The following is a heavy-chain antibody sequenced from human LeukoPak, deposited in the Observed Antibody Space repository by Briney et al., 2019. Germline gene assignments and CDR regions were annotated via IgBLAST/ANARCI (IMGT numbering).Heavy chain of an antibody. Sequence: SETLSLTCTVSGGSLSSYYWSWIRQPAGKGLEWIGRIYTSGSTNYNPSLKSRVTMSVDTSKNQFSLKLSSVTAADTAVYYCARIGYSSGWLDYWGQGTLVTVSS. J-gene: IGHJ4*02. D-gene: IGHD6-19*01. CDR3: ARIGYSSGWLDY. CDR1: GGSLSSYY. V-gene: IGHV4-4*07. CDR2: IYTSGST.